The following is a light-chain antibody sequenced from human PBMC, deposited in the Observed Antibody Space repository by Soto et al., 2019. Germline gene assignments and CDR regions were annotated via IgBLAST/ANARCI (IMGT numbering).Light chain of an antibody. V-gene: IGLV3-21*02. J-gene: IGLJ2*01. Sequence: SYELTQPPSVSVAPGQTASISCGGDNIRTKGVHWYQQKPGQAPVVVVYDDSDSVNPERFSGSNSGNTATLTIGRAEAGDEADYYCQVWDFVSDHMVFGGGTK. CDR2: DDS. CDR1: NIRTKG. CDR3: QVWDFVSDHMV.